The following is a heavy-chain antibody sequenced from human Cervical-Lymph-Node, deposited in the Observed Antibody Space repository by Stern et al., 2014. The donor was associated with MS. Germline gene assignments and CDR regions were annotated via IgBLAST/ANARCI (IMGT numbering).Heavy chain of an antibody. CDR1: GFTFRNAW. CDR2: IKSKTDGGTT. J-gene: IGHJ6*02. Sequence: VQLVESGGGLVKPGGSLGISCAASGFTFRNAWMTWIRQAPGKGLEWVGRIKSKTDGGTTDYAAPVKGRFTISRDDSKNTLYLQMNSLKTEDTAVYYCTTLDRSYPYYYYGMDVWGQGTTVTVSS. V-gene: IGHV3-15*01. D-gene: IGHD1-26*01. CDR3: TTLDRSYPYYYYGMDV.